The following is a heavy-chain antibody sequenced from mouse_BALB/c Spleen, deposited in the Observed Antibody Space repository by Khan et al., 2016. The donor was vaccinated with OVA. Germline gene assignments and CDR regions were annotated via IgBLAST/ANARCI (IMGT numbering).Heavy chain of an antibody. CDR2: MNYSGTT. Sequence: EVKLEVSGPGLVKPSQSLSLTCIVTGCSITSDYAWNWIRQFPGNKLEWMAYMNYSGTTIYNPSLKSRISFTRDTSKNQFFLQLNSVTSVDTATYFCTREDDYDAMDYWGPGTSVPVSS. V-gene: IGHV3-2*02. J-gene: IGHJ4*01. CDR1: GCSITSDYA. CDR3: TREDDYDAMDY.